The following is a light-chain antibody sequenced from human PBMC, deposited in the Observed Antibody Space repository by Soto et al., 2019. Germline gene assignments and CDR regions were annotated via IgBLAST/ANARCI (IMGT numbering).Light chain of an antibody. V-gene: IGLV2-14*03. CDR3: SSYTSSSSWV. CDR1: SSDVGGYNY. J-gene: IGLJ1*01. CDR2: DVS. Sequence: QSVLTQPASVSGSPGQSITISCTGTSSDVGGYNYVSWYQHHPGKAPKLMLYDVSDRPSGVSNRFSGSKSGNTASLTISGLQAEDEADYYCSSYTSSSSWVFGTGTKVTVL.